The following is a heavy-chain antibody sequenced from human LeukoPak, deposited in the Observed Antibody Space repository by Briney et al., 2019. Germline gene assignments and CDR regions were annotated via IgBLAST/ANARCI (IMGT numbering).Heavy chain of an antibody. D-gene: IGHD3-22*01. CDR1: GGSISSGSYY. CDR2: IYTSGST. J-gene: IGHJ3*02. Sequence: ASQTLSLTCTVSGGSISSGSYYWSWIRQPAGKGLEWIGRIYTSGSTNYNPSLKSRVTISVDTSKNQFSLKLSSVTAADTAVYYCARDAFYDSSGYYSRRNAFDIWGQGTMVTVSS. CDR3: ARDAFYDSSGYYSRRNAFDI. V-gene: IGHV4-61*02.